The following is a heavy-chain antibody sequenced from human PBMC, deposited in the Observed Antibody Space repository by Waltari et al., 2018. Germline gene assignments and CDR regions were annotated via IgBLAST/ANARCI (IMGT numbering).Heavy chain of an antibody. CDR3: HLTGRNIVIAAAASPAYYAYMGV. D-gene: IGHD2-15*01. CDR1: AHTRTGLA. Sequence: QLHVMQSGADATKPGASVTVSCTISAHTRTGLAIHWVRRGPGKGLEWMGRIDPTDGKASCAQEFQGRVTMTDDTSIDTAYMELSCLRSQHTAVYYCHLTGRNIVIAAAASPAYYAYMGVWGRGTAVNVSS. V-gene: IGHV1-24*01. CDR2: IDPTDGKA. J-gene: IGHJ6*03.